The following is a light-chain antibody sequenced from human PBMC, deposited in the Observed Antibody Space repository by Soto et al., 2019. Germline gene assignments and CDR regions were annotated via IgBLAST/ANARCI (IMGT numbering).Light chain of an antibody. CDR1: QTIGRY. Sequence: DIQLTQSPSSLSSSVGDRVTITCRASQTIGRYLNWYQQKAGKAPNLLIYSASSLQGGVPSRFSGSGSGTQFTLTISSLQPQDFATDYCQQGHSDPRTFGQGPKVEMK. CDR3: QQGHSDPRT. V-gene: IGKV1-39*01. J-gene: IGKJ2*01. CDR2: SAS.